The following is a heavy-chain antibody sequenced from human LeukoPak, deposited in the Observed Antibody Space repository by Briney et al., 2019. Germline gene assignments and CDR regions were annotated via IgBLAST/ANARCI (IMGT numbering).Heavy chain of an antibody. CDR1: GYTFTSYG. Sequence: ASVKVSCKASGYTFTSYGISWVRQAPGQGLEWMGWISAYNGNTNYAQKLQGRVTMTTDTSTSTAYMELRSLRSDDTAVYYCAISIMITFGGVLDYWGQGTLVTVSS. J-gene: IGHJ4*02. D-gene: IGHD3-16*01. CDR2: ISAYNGNT. V-gene: IGHV1-18*01. CDR3: AISIMITFGGVLDY.